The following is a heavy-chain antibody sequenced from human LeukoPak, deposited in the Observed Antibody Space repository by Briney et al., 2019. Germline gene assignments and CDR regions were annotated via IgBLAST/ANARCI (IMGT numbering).Heavy chain of an antibody. V-gene: IGHV1-2*02. D-gene: IGHD6-19*01. J-gene: IGHJ4*02. CDR3: ARDLSSSVAGTDDY. CDR1: GYTVTGYY. Sequence: ASVKVSCKASGYTVTGYYMHWVRQAPGQGHERMGWINPNCGGTHYAQKFQGRGTMTRTTSLSTAYMELSRLRSDDAAVYYCARDLSSSVAGTDDYWGKGTLVTVSP. CDR2: INPNCGGT.